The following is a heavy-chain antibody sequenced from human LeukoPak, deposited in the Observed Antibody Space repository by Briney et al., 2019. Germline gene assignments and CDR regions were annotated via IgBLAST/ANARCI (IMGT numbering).Heavy chain of an antibody. J-gene: IGHJ3*02. Sequence: GGSLRLSCAASGFTFSSYSMNWVCQAPGKGLEWVSSISSSSSYIYYADSVKGRFTISRDNAKNSLYLQMNSLRAEDTAVYYCAREVVPAAIYAFDIWGQGTMVTVSS. CDR3: AREVVPAAIYAFDI. CDR2: ISSSSSYI. V-gene: IGHV3-21*01. CDR1: GFTFSSYS. D-gene: IGHD2-2*01.